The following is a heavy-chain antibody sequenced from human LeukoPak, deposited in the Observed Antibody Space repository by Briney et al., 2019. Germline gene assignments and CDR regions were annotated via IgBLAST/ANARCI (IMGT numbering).Heavy chain of an antibody. D-gene: IGHD5-18*01. J-gene: IGHJ4*02. CDR3: TAMASSYFDY. CDR2: ISSSSSYI. V-gene: IGHV3-21*01. Sequence: GGSLRLSCAASGFTFSSYSMSWVRQAPGKGLEWVSSISSSSSYIYYADSVKGRFTISRDNAKNSLYLQMNSLRAEDTAVYYCTAMASSYFDYWGQGTLVTVSS. CDR1: GFTFSSYS.